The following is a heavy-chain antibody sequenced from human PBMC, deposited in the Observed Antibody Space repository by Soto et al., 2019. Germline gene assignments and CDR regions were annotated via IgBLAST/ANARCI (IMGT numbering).Heavy chain of an antibody. CDR2: TYHSGNP. D-gene: IGHD3-22*01. J-gene: IGHJ4*02. Sequence: PSETLSLTCDVSGDTISTGGYTWAWIRQPPGKALEWIGHTYHSGNPYYNPSLKSRVIISVDRSKNQFPLKLSSVTAADTAVYYCARAYGYYYDSSGSDQTDYVPGLVDYWGQGTLVTVSS. CDR1: GDTISTGGYT. CDR3: ARAYGYYYDSSGSDQTDYVPGLVDY. V-gene: IGHV4-30-2*01.